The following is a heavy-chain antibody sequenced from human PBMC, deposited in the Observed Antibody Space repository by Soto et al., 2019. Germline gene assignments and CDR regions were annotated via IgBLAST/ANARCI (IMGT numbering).Heavy chain of an antibody. CDR3: ARGGSGACYPDS. CDR1: GFTFNSYW. Sequence: EVQLVESGGGLVQPGGSLRLSCAASGFTFNSYWIHWVRQAPGEGLVWVSRINGDGSTTNYADSVKGRFASSRDNAKNALDLQINSLRAQDTAVYYCARGGSGACYPDSWGQGTLVTVSS. CDR2: INGDGSTT. J-gene: IGHJ4*02. D-gene: IGHD3-10*01. V-gene: IGHV3-74*01.